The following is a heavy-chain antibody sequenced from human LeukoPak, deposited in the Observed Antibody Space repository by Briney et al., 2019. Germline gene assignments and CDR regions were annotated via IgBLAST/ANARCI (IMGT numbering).Heavy chain of an antibody. CDR1: GFTFNGYS. CDR2: ISSSSSSI. V-gene: IGHV3-21*01. CDR3: ARGSLVDY. Sequence: GGSLRLSCAASGFTFNGYSMNWVRQAPGKGLEWVSSISSSSSSIYYADSVKGRFTISRDNAKNLLYLQMNSLRAEDTAVYYCARGSLVDYWGQGTLVTVSS. D-gene: IGHD2-15*01. J-gene: IGHJ4*02.